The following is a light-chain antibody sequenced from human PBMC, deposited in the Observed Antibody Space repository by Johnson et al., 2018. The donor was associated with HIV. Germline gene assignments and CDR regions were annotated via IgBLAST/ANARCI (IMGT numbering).Light chain of an antibody. J-gene: IGLJ1*01. V-gene: IGLV1-51*01. CDR2: ENN. Sequence: QLVLTQPPSVSAAPGQKVTISCSGSTSNIGKNYVSWYQQLPGKAPKLLIYENNERHSGIPDRFSGSKSGTSATLGITGLQTGDEADYYCGTWDNSLKAEVFGTGTKVTVL. CDR1: TSNIGKNY. CDR3: GTWDNSLKAEV.